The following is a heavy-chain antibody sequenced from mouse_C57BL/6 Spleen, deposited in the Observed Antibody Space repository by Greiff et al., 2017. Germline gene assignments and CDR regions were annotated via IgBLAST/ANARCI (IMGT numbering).Heavy chain of an antibody. CDR3: ASPQTSYYRLAY. Sequence: EVQLQHSGPELVTPGASVKISCKASGYTFTDYYMNWVKQSHGKRLEWIGDINPDNGGTSYNQKFKGKATLTVDKSSSTAYMELCSLTAEDTAVYYCASPQTSYYRLAYWGQGTLVTVSA. J-gene: IGHJ3*01. CDR1: GYTFTDYY. CDR2: INPDNGGT. D-gene: IGHD3-2*02. V-gene: IGHV1-26*01.